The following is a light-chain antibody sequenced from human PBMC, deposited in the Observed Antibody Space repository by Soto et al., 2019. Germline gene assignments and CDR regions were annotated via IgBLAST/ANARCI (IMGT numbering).Light chain of an antibody. V-gene: IGLV4-69*01. CDR2: LNSDGSH. CDR1: SGHSSYA. CDR3: QTWVGTGNVL. J-gene: IGLJ2*01. Sequence: QAVLTQSPSASASLGASVKVTCTLSSGHSSYAIAWHQQPPEKGPRYLMKLNSDGSHNRGDGIPDRFSGSSSGAERYLTISSLQSEDEDDYYCQTWVGTGNVLFGGGTKLTVL.